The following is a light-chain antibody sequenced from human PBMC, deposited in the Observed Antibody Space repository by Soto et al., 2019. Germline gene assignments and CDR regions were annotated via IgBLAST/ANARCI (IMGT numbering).Light chain of an antibody. CDR2: SAS. V-gene: IGKV3-15*01. J-gene: IGKJ1*01. CDR3: QQYNNWPRT. CDR1: QSVSSN. Sequence: EIVMTQSPATLSVSPGERATLSCRASQSVSSNLAWYQQKPGQAPRLLIYSASTRATGFPARFSGSGSGTEFTLTISSLQSEDFAVYYCQQYNNWPRTFGQGTKV.